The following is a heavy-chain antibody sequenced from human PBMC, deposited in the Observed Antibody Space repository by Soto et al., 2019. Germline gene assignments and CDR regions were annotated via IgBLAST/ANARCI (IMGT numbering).Heavy chain of an antibody. J-gene: IGHJ5*02. CDR2: IGTAGDT. Sequence: PGGSLRLSCAASGFTFSSYDMHWVRQATGKGLEWVSAIGTAGDTYCPGSVKGRFTISRENAKNSLYLQMNSLRAGDTAVYYCARGHGDVPSVNNWFDPWGQGTLVTVSS. CDR1: GFTFSSYD. D-gene: IGHD4-17*01. CDR3: ARGHGDVPSVNNWFDP. V-gene: IGHV3-13*01.